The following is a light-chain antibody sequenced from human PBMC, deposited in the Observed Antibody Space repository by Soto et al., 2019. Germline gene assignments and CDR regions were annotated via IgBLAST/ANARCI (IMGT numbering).Light chain of an antibody. J-gene: IGKJ5*01. CDR3: QQYTSYPVT. CDR1: QGISNH. Sequence: DIQMTQSPSSLSASVGDRVTITCRASQGISNHLAWFQQKPGKAPKSLIFRATILERGAPSRFSGSGSGTDFTLTISSLQPEDSATYYCQQYTSYPVTFGQGTRLEIK. V-gene: IGKV1-16*01. CDR2: RAT.